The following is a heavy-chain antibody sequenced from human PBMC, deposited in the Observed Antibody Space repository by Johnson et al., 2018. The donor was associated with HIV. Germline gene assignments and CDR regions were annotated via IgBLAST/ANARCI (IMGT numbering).Heavy chain of an antibody. Sequence: QVQLVESGGGVVQPGRSLRLSCAASGFTFSSYAMHWVRQAPAKGLEWVAVISYDGSNKYYADSVKAPFTISRDNSKNTLYLQMNSLGTDDTAVYYCARGMGLQLGNALDIWGQGTMVTVSS. CDR1: GFTFSSYA. CDR3: ARGMGLQLGNALDI. V-gene: IGHV3-30*04. CDR2: ISYDGSNK. J-gene: IGHJ3*02. D-gene: IGHD1-1*01.